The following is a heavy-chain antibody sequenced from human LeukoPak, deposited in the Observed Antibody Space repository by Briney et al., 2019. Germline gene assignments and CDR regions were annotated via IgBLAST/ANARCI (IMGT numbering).Heavy chain of an antibody. J-gene: IGHJ4*02. Sequence: GGSLRLSCAASGFTFSSSEMYWVRQAPGKGLEWVSYISTTGNTKYYADSVQGRFTVSRDNGQSLLFLQMNSLRDGVTAISYCARVFGFCYGVFTGFFRAFDYWGQGALVTVSS. CDR1: GFTFSSSE. V-gene: IGHV3-48*03. CDR2: ISTTGNTK. D-gene: IGHD3-9*01. CDR3: ARVFGFCYGVFTGFFRAFDY.